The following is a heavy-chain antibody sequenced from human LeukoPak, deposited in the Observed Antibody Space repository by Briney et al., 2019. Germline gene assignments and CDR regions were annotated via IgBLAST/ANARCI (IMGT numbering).Heavy chain of an antibody. CDR3: VRSLGSSSADF. CDR1: GFTFINSW. V-gene: IGHV3-7*01. CDR2: IKSDGSEK. D-gene: IGHD6-6*01. J-gene: IGHJ4*02. Sequence: GGSLSLSCAASGFTFINSWMSWVRQAPGKGLEWVANIKSDGSEKYYVDSVEGRFTISRDNAKSSVSLQMNSLRGEDTAVYYCVRSLGSSSADFWGQGTLVIVSS.